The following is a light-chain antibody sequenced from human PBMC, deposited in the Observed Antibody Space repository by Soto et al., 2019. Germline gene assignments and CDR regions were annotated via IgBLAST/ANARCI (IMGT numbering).Light chain of an antibody. CDR2: GAS. J-gene: IGKJ2*01. V-gene: IGKV3-20*01. Sequence: EIVLTQSPGTLSLSPGERVTLSCRTSQSVTSSYLAWYQQKPGQAPRLLIYGASSRATGIPDRFSGSGSGTDFTLTIIRLEPEDFAVYYCQQYGSSLMYTFGQGTKLEIK. CDR1: QSVTSSY. CDR3: QQYGSSLMYT.